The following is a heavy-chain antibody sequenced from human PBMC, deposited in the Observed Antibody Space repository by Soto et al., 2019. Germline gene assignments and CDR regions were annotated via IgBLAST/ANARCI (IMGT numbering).Heavy chain of an antibody. Sequence: SETLSLTCAVSGGSISSGGYSWSWIQQPPGKGLEWIGYIYHSGSTYYNPSLKSRVTISVDRSKNQFSLKLSSVTAADTAVYYCARRLWGYDPWGQGTLVTVSS. CDR1: GGSISSGGYS. CDR3: ARRLWGYDP. D-gene: IGHD3-16*01. CDR2: IYHSGST. J-gene: IGHJ5*02. V-gene: IGHV4-30-2*01.